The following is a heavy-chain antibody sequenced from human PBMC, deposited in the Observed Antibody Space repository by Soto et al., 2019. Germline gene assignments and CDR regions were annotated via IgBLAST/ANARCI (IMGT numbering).Heavy chain of an antibody. D-gene: IGHD2-15*01. V-gene: IGHV4-30-2*01. J-gene: IGHJ5*02. CDR1: GGSISSGGYS. CDR3: ASSPGGYCSGVSCYGPNWFDP. Sequence: PSETLSLTCAVSGGSISSGGYSWSWIRQPPGKGLEWIGYIYHSGSTYYNPSLKSRVTISVDRSKNQFSLKLSSVTAADTAVYYCASSPGGYCSGVSCYGPNWFDPWGQGTLVTVSS. CDR2: IYHSGST.